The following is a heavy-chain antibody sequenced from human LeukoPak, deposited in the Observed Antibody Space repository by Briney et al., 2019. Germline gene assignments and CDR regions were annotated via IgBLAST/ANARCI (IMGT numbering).Heavy chain of an antibody. J-gene: IGHJ6*03. CDR2: MNPNSGNT. Sequence: ASVKVSCKASGYTFTSYDINWVRQATGQGLEWMGWMNPNSGNTGYAQKFQGRVTMTRNTSISTAYMELSSLRSEDTAVYYCARRVPAAIGYYYYYMDVWGKGTTVTISS. D-gene: IGHD2-2*02. CDR1: GYTFTSYD. V-gene: IGHV1-8*01. CDR3: ARRVPAAIGYYYYYMDV.